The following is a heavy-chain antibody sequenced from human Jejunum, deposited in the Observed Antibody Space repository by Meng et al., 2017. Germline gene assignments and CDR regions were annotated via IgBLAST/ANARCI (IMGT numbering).Heavy chain of an antibody. D-gene: IGHD2-2*01. CDR1: GYSFTGYY. CDR2: INTYSGDT. Sequence: QVQLVQSGAEVKKRGHSVKVSCKASGYSFTGYYMHWVRQAPGQGLEWLGRINTYSGDTNYAQKFQGRVTMTRDTSISTAYMELSSLSSDDTALYYCASNTDCTSTSCYAYWGQGTLVTVSS. CDR3: ASNTDCTSTSCYAY. V-gene: IGHV1-2*06. J-gene: IGHJ4*02.